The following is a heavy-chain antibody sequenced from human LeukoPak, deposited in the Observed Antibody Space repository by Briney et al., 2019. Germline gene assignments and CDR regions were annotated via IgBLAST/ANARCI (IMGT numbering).Heavy chain of an antibody. CDR1: GFTFSSYA. V-gene: IGHV3-64*01. CDR2: ISSNGGST. Sequence: AGGSLRLSCAASGFTFSSYAMHWVPQAPGKGLEYVSAISSNGGSTYYANSVKGRFTISRDNSKNTLYLQMGSLRAEDMAVYYCAREVSSGSYYDYWGQGTLVTVSS. D-gene: IGHD1-26*01. CDR3: AREVSSGSYYDY. J-gene: IGHJ4*02.